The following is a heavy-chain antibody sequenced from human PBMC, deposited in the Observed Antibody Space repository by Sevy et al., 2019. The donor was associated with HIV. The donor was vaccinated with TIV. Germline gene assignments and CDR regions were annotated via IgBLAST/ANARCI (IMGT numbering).Heavy chain of an antibody. CDR1: GFTFSGSA. Sequence: GGSLRLSCAASGFTFSGSAMQWVRQASGKGLEWVGRIRSKGNSYATAYAASVKGRFTISRDDSNNRVYLQMNSLKTEDTAVYYCTRGGARDSSSWYDYFDYWGQGTLVTVSS. CDR2: IRSKGNSYAT. CDR3: TRGGARDSSSWYDYFDY. D-gene: IGHD6-13*01. V-gene: IGHV3-73*01. J-gene: IGHJ4*02.